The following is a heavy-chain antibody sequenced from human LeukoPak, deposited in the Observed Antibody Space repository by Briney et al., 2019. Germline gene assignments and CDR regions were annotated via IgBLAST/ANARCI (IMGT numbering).Heavy chain of an antibody. D-gene: IGHD1-26*01. V-gene: IGHV4-59*08. CDR2: IVYSGNT. CDR1: GVSISSYY. CDR3: ARLAAISGSVYPDD. J-gene: IGHJ4*02. Sequence: PSETLSLTCTVSGVSISSYYWSWIRQPPGKGLEWIGYIVYSGNTIYNPSLRSRVTISADTSKNHFSLRLRSVTAADTAVYYCARLAAISGSVYPDDWGQGTLVTVSS.